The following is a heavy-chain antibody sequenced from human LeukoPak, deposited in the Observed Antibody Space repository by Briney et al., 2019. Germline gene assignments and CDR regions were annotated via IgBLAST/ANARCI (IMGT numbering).Heavy chain of an antibody. CDR2: ISAYNGNT. CDR1: GYTFTSYY. CDR3: ARDPPAAGTTYYYYGMDV. Sequence: GASVKLSCKASGYTFTSYYMHWVRQAPGQGLEWMGWISAYNGNTNYEQKLQGRVTMTTDTSTSTAYMELRSLRSDDTAVYYCARDPPAAGTTYYYYGMDVWGQGSTVTVYS. D-gene: IGHD6-13*01. V-gene: IGHV1-18*04. J-gene: IGHJ6*02.